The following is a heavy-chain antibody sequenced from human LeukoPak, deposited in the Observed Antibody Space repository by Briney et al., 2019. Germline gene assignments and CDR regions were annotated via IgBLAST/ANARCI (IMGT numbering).Heavy chain of an antibody. V-gene: IGHV4-59*01. CDR3: ARGSFDSSGNHYFDY. D-gene: IGHD3-22*01. J-gene: IGHJ4*02. Sequence: SETLSLTCTVSGGYISGYYWSWIRQPPGKGMEWIGYIYYTGSTNYNPSLKGRVTTSVDTSEKQFSLKLRSVTAADTAVYYCARGSFDSSGNHYFDYWGRGTLVAVSS. CDR1: GGYISGYY. CDR2: IYYTGST.